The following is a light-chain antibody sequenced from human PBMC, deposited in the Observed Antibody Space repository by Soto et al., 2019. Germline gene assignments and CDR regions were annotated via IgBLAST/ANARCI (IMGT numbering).Light chain of an antibody. CDR1: QSIAGY. J-gene: IGKJ5*01. CDR3: QQRSNWPPIT. Sequence: EIVMTQSPATLSLSPWEIATLSCRASQSIAGYLAWYQKKPGQAPRLLIYDTSNRVTGVPARFSGSGSGTDFTLSISSLEPEDFAVYYCQQRSNWPPITFGQGTRLEIK. CDR2: DTS. V-gene: IGKV3-11*01.